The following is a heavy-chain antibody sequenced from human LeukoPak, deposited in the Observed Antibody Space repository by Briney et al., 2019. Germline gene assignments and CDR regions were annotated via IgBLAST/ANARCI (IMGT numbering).Heavy chain of an antibody. D-gene: IGHD3-9*01. Sequence: GGSLRLSCAASGFTFSSYGMHWVRQAPGEGLEWVAFIRYDGSNKYYADSVKGRFTISRDNSKNTLYLQMNSLRAEDTAVYYCAKGRGHYDILTGYWGQGTLVTVSS. J-gene: IGHJ4*02. V-gene: IGHV3-30*02. CDR3: AKGRGHYDILTGY. CDR2: IRYDGSNK. CDR1: GFTFSSYG.